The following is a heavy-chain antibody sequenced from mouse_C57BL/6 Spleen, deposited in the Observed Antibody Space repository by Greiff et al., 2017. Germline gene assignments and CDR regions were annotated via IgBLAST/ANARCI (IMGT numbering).Heavy chain of an antibody. J-gene: IGHJ1*03. Sequence: EVQRVESGGGLVKPGGSLKLSCAASGFTFSDYGIHWVRQAPEKGLEWVAYISSGSSTIYYADTVKGRFTISRDNAKNTLFLQMTSLRSEDTAMYYCARGPYGRGYFDVWGTGTTVTVSS. D-gene: IGHD1-1*01. CDR3: ARGPYGRGYFDV. CDR2: ISSGSSTI. CDR1: GFTFSDYG. V-gene: IGHV5-17*01.